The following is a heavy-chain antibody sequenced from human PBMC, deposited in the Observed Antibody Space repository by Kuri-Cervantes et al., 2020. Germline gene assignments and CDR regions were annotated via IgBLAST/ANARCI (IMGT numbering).Heavy chain of an antibody. CDR1: GFTVSSNY. CDR2: IYSGGST. J-gene: IGHJ2*01. V-gene: IGHV3-53*01. D-gene: IGHD6-19*01. Sequence: GESLKISCAASGFTVSSNYMGWVRQAPGKGLEWVSVIYSGGSTYYADSVKGRFTISRDNSKNTLYLQMNSLRAEDTAVYYCARDPSSGWYFDLWGRGTLVTVSS. CDR3: ARDPSSGWYFDL.